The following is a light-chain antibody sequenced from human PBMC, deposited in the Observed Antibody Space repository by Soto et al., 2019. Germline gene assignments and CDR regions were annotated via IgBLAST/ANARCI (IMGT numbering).Light chain of an antibody. J-gene: IGLJ2*01. CDR2: EDS. CDR1: SSDVGSYNL. V-gene: IGLV2-23*01. CDR3: CSYAGSSSWV. Sequence: QSALTQPASVSGSPGQSITISCTGTSSDVGSYNLVSWYQHHRGKAPKVIIYEDSKRPSGASNRFSGSKSGNTASLTISGLQADDEADYYCCSYAGSSSWVFGGGTKLTVL.